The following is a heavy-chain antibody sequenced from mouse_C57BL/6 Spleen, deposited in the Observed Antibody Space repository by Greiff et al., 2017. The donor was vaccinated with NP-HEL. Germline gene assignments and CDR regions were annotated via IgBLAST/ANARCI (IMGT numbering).Heavy chain of an antibody. CDR2: IYPGDGDT. J-gene: IGHJ2*01. Sequence: VHLVESGAELVKPGASVKISCKASGYAFSSYWMNWVKQRPGKGLEWIGQIYPGDGDTNYNGKFKGKATLTADKSSSTAYMQLSSLTSEDSAVYFCARGGVGVYFDYWGQGTTLTVSS. CDR1: GYAFSSYW. CDR3: ARGGVGVYFDY. D-gene: IGHD3-3*01. V-gene: IGHV1-80*01.